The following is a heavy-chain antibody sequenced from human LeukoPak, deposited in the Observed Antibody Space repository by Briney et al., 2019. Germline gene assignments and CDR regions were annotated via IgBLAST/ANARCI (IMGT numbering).Heavy chain of an antibody. CDR1: GFTFSGSA. V-gene: IGHV3-73*01. D-gene: IGHD1-26*01. CDR2: IKSKEHGYAT. Sequence: GGSLRLSCAASGFTFSGSAIHWVRRACGKGLEWVGRIKSKEHGYATAYAASVKGRFTISRDDSKNTAYLQMNSLKTEDTAVYYCTRPGVGATTSPYDFWGQGTLVTVSS. CDR3: TRPGVGATTSPYDF. J-gene: IGHJ4*02.